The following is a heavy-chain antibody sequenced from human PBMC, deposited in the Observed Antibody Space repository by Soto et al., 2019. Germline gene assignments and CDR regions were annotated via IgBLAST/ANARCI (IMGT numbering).Heavy chain of an antibody. CDR1: GFTFSSYG. V-gene: IGHV3-30*18. D-gene: IGHD4-17*01. CDR3: AKSDYSDPHFDY. J-gene: IGHJ4*02. CDR2: ISYDGSNY. Sequence: QVQVVESGGGVVQPGRSLRLSCTASGFTFSSYGFHWVRQAPGKGLDWVAVISYDGSNYAYADTVKGRFTISRDNSKNTVYLQMSSLRPEDTAVYYCAKSDYSDPHFDYWGRGALVTVSS.